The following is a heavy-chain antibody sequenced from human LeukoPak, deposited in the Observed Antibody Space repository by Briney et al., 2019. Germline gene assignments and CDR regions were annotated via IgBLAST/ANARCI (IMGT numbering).Heavy chain of an antibody. CDR1: GFTVSSNY. V-gene: IGHV3-53*05. D-gene: IGHD4-17*01. CDR3: AKDSGDYYPTYYFDY. CDR2: IYSGGST. J-gene: IGHJ4*02. Sequence: GGSLRLSCAASGFTVSSNYMSWVRQAPGKGLEWVSVIYSGGSTYYADSVKGRFTISRDNSKNTLYLQMNSLRAEDTAVYYCAKDSGDYYPTYYFDYWGQGTLVTVSS.